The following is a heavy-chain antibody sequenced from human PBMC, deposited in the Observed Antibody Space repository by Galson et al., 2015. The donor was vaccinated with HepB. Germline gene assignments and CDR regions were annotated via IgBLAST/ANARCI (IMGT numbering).Heavy chain of an antibody. D-gene: IGHD6-19*01. CDR3: ARQGSGWYSGGNWFDS. V-gene: IGHV5-10-1*01. J-gene: IGHJ5*01. CDR2: IDPSNSYS. Sequence: QSGAEVKKPGESLRISCAASGYKFSSYSITWVRQMPEKGLEWMGRIDPSNSYSNYSPSFQGHVTMSVDKSINTAYLQCISLKASDTATYYCARQGSGWYSGGNWFDSWGQGTQVTVSS. CDR1: GYKFSSYS.